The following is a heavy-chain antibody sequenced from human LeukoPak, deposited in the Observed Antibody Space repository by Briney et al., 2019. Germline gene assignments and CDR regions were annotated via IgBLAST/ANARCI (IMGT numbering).Heavy chain of an antibody. J-gene: IGHJ4*02. CDR3: ARLSYSSGWALDY. V-gene: IGHV4-39*01. D-gene: IGHD6-19*01. Sequence: WIRQPPGKGLEWIGSIYYSGSTYYNPSLKSRVTISVDTSKNQFSLKLSSVTAADTAVYYCARLSYSSGWALDYWGQGTLVTVSS. CDR2: IYYSGST.